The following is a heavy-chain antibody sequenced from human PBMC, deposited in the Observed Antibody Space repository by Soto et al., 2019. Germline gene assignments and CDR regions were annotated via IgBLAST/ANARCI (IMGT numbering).Heavy chain of an antibody. V-gene: IGHV3-30*18. J-gene: IGHJ4*02. D-gene: IGHD3-10*01. CDR3: AKASRGGRLPGYFDY. Sequence: QVQLVESGGGVVQPGRSLRLSCAASGFTFSSYGMHWVRQAPGKGLEWVAVISYDGSNKYYADSVKGRFTISRDNSKNTLYLQMNSLRAEDTAVYYCAKASRGGRLPGYFDYWGQGTLVTVSS. CDR2: ISYDGSNK. CDR1: GFTFSSYG.